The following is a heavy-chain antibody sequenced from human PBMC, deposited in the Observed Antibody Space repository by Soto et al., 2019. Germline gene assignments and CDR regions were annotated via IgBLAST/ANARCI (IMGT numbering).Heavy chain of an antibody. CDR2: IYYSGST. CDR1: GDSISSYY. J-gene: IGHJ4*02. Sequence: PSETLSLTCTVSGDSISSYYWSWIRQPPGKGLEWIGYIYYSGSTNYNPSLKSRVTISLDTSKNQFSLKLSSVTAADTAVYYCARGISAFPQLDYWGQGTLVTVSS. CDR3: ARGISAFPQLDY. V-gene: IGHV4-59*01.